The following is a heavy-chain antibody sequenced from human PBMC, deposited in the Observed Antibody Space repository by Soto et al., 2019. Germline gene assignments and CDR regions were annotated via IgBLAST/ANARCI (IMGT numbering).Heavy chain of an antibody. CDR3: ARDRVESGYPEYFQH. V-gene: IGHV3-53*01. CDR2: IYSGGST. Sequence: PGGSLRLSCAASGFTVSSNYMSWVRQAPGKGLEWVSVIYSGGSTYYADSVKGRFTISRDNSKNTLYLQMNSLGAEDTAVYYCARDRVESGYPEYFQHWGQGT. CDR1: GFTVSSNY. J-gene: IGHJ1*01. D-gene: IGHD3-22*01.